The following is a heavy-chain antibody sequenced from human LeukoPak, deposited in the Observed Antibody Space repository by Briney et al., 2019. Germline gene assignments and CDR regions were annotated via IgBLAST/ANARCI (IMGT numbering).Heavy chain of an antibody. D-gene: IGHD1-7*01. Sequence: ASVKVSCKASGYTFTSYGISWVRQAPGQGLEWMGWISAYNGNTNYAQKLQGRVTMTTDTSTSTVYMVLRSLRSDDTAVYYCARDRIFITGTTEPWFYWGQGTLVTVSS. J-gene: IGHJ4*02. V-gene: IGHV1-18*01. CDR2: ISAYNGNT. CDR3: ARDRIFITGTTEPWFY. CDR1: GYTFTSYG.